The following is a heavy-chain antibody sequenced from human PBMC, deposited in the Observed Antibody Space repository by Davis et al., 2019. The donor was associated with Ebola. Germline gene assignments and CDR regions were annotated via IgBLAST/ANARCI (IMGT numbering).Heavy chain of an antibody. J-gene: IGHJ3*02. Sequence: PGGSLRLSCAASGFTFSSYAMHWVRQAPGKGLEWVSYISSSSSTIYYADSVKGRFTISRDNAKNSLYLQMNSLRDEDTAVYYCARDYYDSSGYYYGGAFDIWGQGTMVTVSS. D-gene: IGHD3-22*01. CDR2: ISSSSSTI. V-gene: IGHV3-48*02. CDR1: GFTFSSYA. CDR3: ARDYYDSSGYYYGGAFDI.